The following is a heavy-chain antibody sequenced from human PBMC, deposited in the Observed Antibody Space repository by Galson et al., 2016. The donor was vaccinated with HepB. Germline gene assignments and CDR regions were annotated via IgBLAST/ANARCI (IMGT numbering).Heavy chain of an antibody. V-gene: IGHV4-34*01. J-gene: IGHJ6*02. CDR1: GGSFSAHY. Sequence: SETLSLTCAVYGGSFSAHYWTWIRQPPGKGLEWIGEINHGGSTNYNPSLKSRVSISVDTSTNHFSLKLSSVTAADTAVYYCARLASGSYVFGWGPKQYYYGMDVWGQGTTVTVSS. CDR3: ARLASGSYVFGWGPKQYYYGMDV. D-gene: IGHD3-10*01. CDR2: INHGGST.